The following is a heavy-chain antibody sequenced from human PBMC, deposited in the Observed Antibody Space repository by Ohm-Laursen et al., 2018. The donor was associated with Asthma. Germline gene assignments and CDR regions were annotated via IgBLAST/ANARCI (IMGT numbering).Heavy chain of an antibody. J-gene: IGHJ6*02. Sequence: SLRLSCTASGLTFSPYSMNWVRQAPGKGLEWVSYISKSTRTIKYADSVKGRFTISRDNAKNSLYLQMNSLRAEDTAMYYCARDKPENEVNGYYYGMDVWGQGTTVTVSS. D-gene: IGHD2-8*01. CDR3: ARDKPENEVNGYYYGMDV. CDR1: GLTFSPYS. CDR2: ISKSTRTI. V-gene: IGHV3-48*01.